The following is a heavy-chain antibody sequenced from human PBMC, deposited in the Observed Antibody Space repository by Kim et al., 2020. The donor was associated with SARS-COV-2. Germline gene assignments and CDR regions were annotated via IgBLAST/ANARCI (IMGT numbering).Heavy chain of an antibody. V-gene: IGHV1-2*07. CDR1: GYTFTAYY. CDR3: ARDDVWAMDA. D-gene: IGHD7-27*01. CDR2: INPNSGDT. Sequence: ASVKVSCKPSGYTFTAYYIHWVRQAPGQGLEWMGWINPNSGDTNYAYKFRGRVTLTRDTSIRTAYIELSRLRSDDTAIYYCARDDVWAMDAWGQGTTVTVSS. J-gene: IGHJ6*02.